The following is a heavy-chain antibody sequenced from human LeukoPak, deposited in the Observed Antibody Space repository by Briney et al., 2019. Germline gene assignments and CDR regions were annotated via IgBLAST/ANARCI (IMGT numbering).Heavy chain of an antibody. J-gene: IGHJ4*02. V-gene: IGHV3-74*03. CDR2: ISGDGTIK. CDR3: SRSQFDY. CDR1: GFPFSSYW. Sequence: GGSLRLSCEPSGFPFSSYWMLWVRQAPGKGLVWVSRISGDGTIKTYADFVRGRFIVSRDNTKNILYLQMNSLKVEDAATYFCSRSQFDYWGQGVLVTVSS.